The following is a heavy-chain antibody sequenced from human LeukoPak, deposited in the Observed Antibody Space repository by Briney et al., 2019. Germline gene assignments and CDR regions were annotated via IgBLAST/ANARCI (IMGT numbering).Heavy chain of an antibody. CDR3: ARDLNFDY. J-gene: IGHJ4*02. V-gene: IGHV3-30-3*01. Sequence: GRSLRLSRAASGFTFSSYAMHWVRQAPGKGLEWVAVISYDGSNKYYADSVKGRFTISRDNSKNTLYLQMNSLRAEDTAVYYCARDLNFDYWGQGTLVTVSS. CDR2: ISYDGSNK. CDR1: GFTFSSYA.